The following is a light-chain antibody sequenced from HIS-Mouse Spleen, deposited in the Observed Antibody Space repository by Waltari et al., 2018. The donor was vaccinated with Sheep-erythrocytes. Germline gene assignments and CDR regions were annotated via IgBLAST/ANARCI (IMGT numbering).Light chain of an antibody. V-gene: IGKV1-39*01. CDR1: QSISSD. CDR2: AAS. Sequence: DIQMTQSPSSLSASVGDRVTITCRASQSISSDLNWYQQKPGKAPKLLISAASSLQSGFPSRFSGSGSGTDFTLTISSLQPEDFATYYCQQSYSTPRTFGQGTKVEIK. J-gene: IGKJ1*01. CDR3: QQSYSTPRT.